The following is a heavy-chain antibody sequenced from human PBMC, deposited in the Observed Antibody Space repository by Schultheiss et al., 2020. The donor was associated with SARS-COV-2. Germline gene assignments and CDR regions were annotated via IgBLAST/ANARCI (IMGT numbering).Heavy chain of an antibody. J-gene: IGHJ4*02. D-gene: IGHD6-6*01. CDR2: ISWNSGSI. CDR3: ARNAARLITRAQFDY. Sequence: GGSLRLSCAASGFTFDDYAMHWVRQAPGKGLEWVSGISWNSGSIGYADSVKGRFTISRDNAKNSLYLQMNSLRAEDTALYYCARNAARLITRAQFDYWGQGTLVTVSS. CDR1: GFTFDDYA. V-gene: IGHV3-9*01.